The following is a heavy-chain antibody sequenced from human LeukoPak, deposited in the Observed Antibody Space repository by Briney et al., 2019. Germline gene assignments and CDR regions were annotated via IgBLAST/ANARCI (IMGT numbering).Heavy chain of an antibody. D-gene: IGHD3-16*02. CDR1: GGSFSGYY. J-gene: IGHJ4*02. Sequence: SETLSLTCAVYGGSFSGYYWSWIRQHPGKGLEWIGYIYYSGSTYYNPSLKSRVTISVDTSKNQFSLKLSSVTAADTAVYYCARFPFGGVIEVGYFDYWGQGTLVTVSS. V-gene: IGHV4-31*11. CDR3: ARFPFGGVIEVGYFDY. CDR2: IYYSGST.